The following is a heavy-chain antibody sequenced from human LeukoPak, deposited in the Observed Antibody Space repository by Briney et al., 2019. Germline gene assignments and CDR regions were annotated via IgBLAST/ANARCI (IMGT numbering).Heavy chain of an antibody. J-gene: IGHJ4*02. CDR2: ISSSSSYI. V-gene: IGHV3-21*01. Sequence: GGSLRLSCAASGFTFSSYYMNWVRQAPGKGLEWISSISSSSSYIYYADSVKGRFTISRDNAKNSLYLQMNSLRAEDTAVYYCASPGYYYDSSEERPFDYWGQGTLVTVSS. D-gene: IGHD3-22*01. CDR1: GFTFSSYY. CDR3: ASPGYYYDSSEERPFDY.